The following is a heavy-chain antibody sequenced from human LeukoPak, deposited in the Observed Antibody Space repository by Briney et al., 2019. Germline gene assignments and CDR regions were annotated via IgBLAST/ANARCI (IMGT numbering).Heavy chain of an antibody. D-gene: IGHD3-16*02. J-gene: IGHJ3*02. V-gene: IGHV1-24*01. CDR1: GYTLTELS. CDR3: ASYNYVWGSYRAYDAFDI. CDR2: FDPEDGET. Sequence: ASVKVSCKVSGYTLTELSMHWVRQAPGKGLEWMGGFDPEDGETIYAQKFQGRVTMTEDTSTDTAYMELSSLRSEDTAVYYCASYNYVWGSYRAYDAFDIWGQGTMVTVSS.